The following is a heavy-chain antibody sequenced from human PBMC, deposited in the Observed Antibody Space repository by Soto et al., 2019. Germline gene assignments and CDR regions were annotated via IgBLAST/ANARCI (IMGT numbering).Heavy chain of an antibody. CDR2: FDPEDGET. Sequence: ASVKVSCKVSGYTLTELSMHWVRQAPGKGLEWMGGFDPEDGETIYAQKFQGRVAMTEDTSTDTAYMELSSLRSEDTAVYYCARGYSYGYFARFDYWGQGTLVTVSS. CDR3: ARGYSYGYFARFDY. CDR1: GYTLTELS. D-gene: IGHD5-18*01. V-gene: IGHV1-24*01. J-gene: IGHJ4*02.